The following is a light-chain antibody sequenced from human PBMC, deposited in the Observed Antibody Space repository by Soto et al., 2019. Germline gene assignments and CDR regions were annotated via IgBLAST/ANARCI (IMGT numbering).Light chain of an antibody. Sequence: PGERATLSCVSSQSVSSSYLAWYQQKPGQAPRLLIYGASSTATGIPDRFSGSGSGTDFTLTISRLEPEDFAVYSCQQYGSSPTLGQGTKVDIK. CDR1: QSVSSSY. J-gene: IGKJ1*01. V-gene: IGKV3-20*01. CDR3: QQYGSSPT. CDR2: GAS.